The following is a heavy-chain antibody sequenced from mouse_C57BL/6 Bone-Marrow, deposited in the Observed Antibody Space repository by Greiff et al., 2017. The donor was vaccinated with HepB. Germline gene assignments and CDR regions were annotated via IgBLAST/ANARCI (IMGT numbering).Heavy chain of an antibody. CDR3: ARRGTTVVEGFDY. V-gene: IGHV1-69*01. Sequence: QVQLKQPGAELVMPGASVKLSCKASGYTFTSYWMHWVKQRPGQGLEWIGEIDPSDSYTNYNQKFKGKSTLTVDKSSSTAYMQLSSLTSEDSAVYYCARRGTTVVEGFDYWGQGTTLTVSS. D-gene: IGHD1-1*01. J-gene: IGHJ2*01. CDR2: IDPSDSYT. CDR1: GYTFTSYW.